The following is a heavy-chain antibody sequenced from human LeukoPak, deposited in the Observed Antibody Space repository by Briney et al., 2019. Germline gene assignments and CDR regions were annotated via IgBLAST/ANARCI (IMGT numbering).Heavy chain of an antibody. J-gene: IGHJ3*02. CDR2: IVVGSGDA. D-gene: IGHD6-19*01. CDR3: ATHSSRWYDHDAFDI. V-gene: IGHV1-58*02. Sequence: ASVKVSCKASGFSFTGSVIQWVRQARGQRLEWIGWIVVGSGDANYAQKFQERVTITRDRSTSTAYMELSSLRSEDTALYYCATHSSRWYDHDAFDIWGQGTMVTVSS. CDR1: GFSFTGSV.